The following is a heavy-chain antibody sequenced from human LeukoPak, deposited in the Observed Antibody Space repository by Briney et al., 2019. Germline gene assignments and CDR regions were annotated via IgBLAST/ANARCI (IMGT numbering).Heavy chain of an antibody. V-gene: IGHV1-8*01. CDR3: TRGSSGRRDN. CDR2: MNPSSGNT. CDR1: GYTFTSCD. J-gene: IGHJ4*02. Sequence: ASVKVSCKASGYTFTSCDINWVRQASGQGLEWMGWMNPSSGNTGYGQSFQGRITMTRDISIGTAYMELSNLTSEDTAIYYCTRGSSGRRDNWGQGTLVTVSA. D-gene: IGHD6-19*01.